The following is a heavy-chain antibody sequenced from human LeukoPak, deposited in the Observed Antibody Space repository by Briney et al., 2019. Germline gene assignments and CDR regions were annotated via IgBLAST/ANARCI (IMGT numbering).Heavy chain of an antibody. CDR2: ISSSSSYI. CDR3: ARDHQMATAFDY. CDR1: GFTFSSYS. Sequence: GGSLRLSCAASGFTFSSYSMNWGRQAPEKGLEWVSSISSSSSYIYYADSVKGRFTISRDNAKNSLYLQMNSLRAEDTAVYYCARDHQMATAFDYWGQGTLVTVSS. D-gene: IGHD5-24*01. V-gene: IGHV3-21*01. J-gene: IGHJ4*02.